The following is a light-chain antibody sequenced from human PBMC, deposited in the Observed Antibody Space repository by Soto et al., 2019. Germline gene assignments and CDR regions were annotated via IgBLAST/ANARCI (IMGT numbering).Light chain of an antibody. CDR2: KAS. CDR3: QQYNSYPWT. V-gene: IGKV1-5*03. CDR1: QSISSW. J-gene: IGKJ1*01. Sequence: DIQMTQSPSTLSASVGDRVTITCRASQSISSWLVWYQQKPGKAPKLLIYKASSLEGGVPSRFSGSGSGTEFTLTISSLQPDDFATYYCQQYNSYPWTFGQGTKVEVE.